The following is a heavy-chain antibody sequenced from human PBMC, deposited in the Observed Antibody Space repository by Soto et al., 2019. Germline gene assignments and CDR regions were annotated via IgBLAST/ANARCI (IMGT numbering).Heavy chain of an antibody. CDR2: ASYDGSYK. J-gene: IGHJ4*02. CDR1: GFTFSSFG. D-gene: IGHD5-12*01. Sequence: QVQLVESGGGVVQPGRSLRLSCAASGFTFSSFGMHWVRQAPGKGLEWVAVASYDGSYKYYADSVKGRFTISRDNSKNTLDLQMNSLRAEDTAVYYCAKERSVVATTPDFDYWGQGTLVTVSS. V-gene: IGHV3-30*18. CDR3: AKERSVVATTPDFDY.